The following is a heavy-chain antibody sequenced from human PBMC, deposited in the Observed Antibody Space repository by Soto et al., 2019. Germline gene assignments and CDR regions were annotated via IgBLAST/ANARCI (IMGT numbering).Heavy chain of an antibody. D-gene: IGHD3-22*01. V-gene: IGHV1-18*04. CDR1: GYTFTTYG. J-gene: IGHJ4*02. CDR2: ISASNGNT. Sequence: QVQLVQSGPEVKKPGASVKVPCKASGYTFTTYGFSWVRQAPGQGLECVGWISASNGNTHYSEKFQGRVTMTTDTSTNTAYMELRSLTSGDTAVYYCASEPIYYNDGSGYYPLGYWGQGTLVTVSS. CDR3: ASEPIYYNDGSGYYPLGY.